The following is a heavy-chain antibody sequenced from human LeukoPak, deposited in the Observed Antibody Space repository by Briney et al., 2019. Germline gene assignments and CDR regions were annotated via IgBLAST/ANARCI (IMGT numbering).Heavy chain of an antibody. D-gene: IGHD3-22*01. CDR2: INPNSGGT. CDR3: ARDYFGSSGYYGYDY. Sequence: GASVKVSCKASGYTFTGYYMHWVRQAPGQRLEWMGWINPNSGGTNYAQKFQGRVTMTRDTSISTAYMELSRLRSDDTAVYYCARDYFGSSGYYGYDYWGQGTLVTVSS. V-gene: IGHV1-2*02. CDR1: GYTFTGYY. J-gene: IGHJ4*02.